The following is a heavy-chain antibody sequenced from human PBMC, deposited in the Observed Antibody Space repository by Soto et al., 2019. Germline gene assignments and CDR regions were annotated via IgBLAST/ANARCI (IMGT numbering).Heavy chain of an antibody. Sequence: QITLKESGPTLVKPTQTLTLTCTFSGFSLTTDRVGVGWIRQPPGEALEWLAVIYWDDSKTYRPSLGSRLTITKDTSNNQVALTRPNMDSLDTATYYCAHAYGGRSLYWGQGTLVTVS. D-gene: IGHD1-26*01. J-gene: IGHJ4*02. CDR1: GFSLTTDRVG. V-gene: IGHV2-5*02. CDR2: IYWDDSK. CDR3: AHAYGGRSLY.